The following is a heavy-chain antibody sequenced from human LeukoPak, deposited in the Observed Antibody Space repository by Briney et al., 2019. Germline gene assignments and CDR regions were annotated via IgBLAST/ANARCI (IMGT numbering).Heavy chain of an antibody. V-gene: IGHV1-2*02. D-gene: IGHD6-6*01. Sequence: ASVKVSCKASGYTFTDYYMHCVRQAPGQGLEWMGWINPNSGVTNFAQKFQGRVAMTRDTSISTAYLELCRLRSDDTAVYFCARARWQLVPYFDSWGQGTLVTVSS. CDR2: INPNSGVT. CDR3: ARARWQLVPYFDS. CDR1: GYTFTDYY. J-gene: IGHJ4*02.